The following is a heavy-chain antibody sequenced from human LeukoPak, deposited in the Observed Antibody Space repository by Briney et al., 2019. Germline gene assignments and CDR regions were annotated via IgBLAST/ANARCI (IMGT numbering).Heavy chain of an antibody. CDR2: IYYSGST. J-gene: IGHJ5*02. CDR1: GGSISSGGYY. Sequence: PSQTLSLTCTVSGGSISSGGYYWSWIRQHPGKGLEWIGYIYYSGSTYYNPSLKSRVTISVDTSKNQFSLKLSSVTAADTAVYYCARDSARSIAADWGLDPRGQGTLVTVSS. D-gene: IGHD6-6*01. CDR3: ARDSARSIAADWGLDP. V-gene: IGHV4-31*03.